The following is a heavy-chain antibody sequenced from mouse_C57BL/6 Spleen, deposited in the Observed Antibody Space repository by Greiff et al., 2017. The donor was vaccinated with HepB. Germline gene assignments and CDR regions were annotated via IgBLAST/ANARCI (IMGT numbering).Heavy chain of an antibody. CDR1: GYTFTSYG. D-gene: IGHD2-5*01. V-gene: IGHV1-81*01. CDR2: IYPRSGNT. Sequence: VKLMESGAELARPGASVKLSCKASGYTFTSYGISWVKQRTGQGLEWIGEIYPRSGNTYYNEKFKGKATLTADKSSSTAYMELRSLTSEDSAVYFCARHSNYSIDYWGQGTTLTVSS. CDR3: ARHSNYSIDY. J-gene: IGHJ2*01.